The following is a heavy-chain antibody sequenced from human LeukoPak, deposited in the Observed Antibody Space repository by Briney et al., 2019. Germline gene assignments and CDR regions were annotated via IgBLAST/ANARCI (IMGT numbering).Heavy chain of an antibody. Sequence: GGSLRLSCAASGFTFSSYAMSWVRQAPGKGLEWVSAISGSGGSTYYADSVKGRFTISRDNSKNTLYLQMNSLRAEDAAVYYCAKWLGGWFLSSMYYFDYWGQGTLVTVSS. CDR3: AKWLGGWFLSSMYYFDY. V-gene: IGHV3-23*01. D-gene: IGHD3-10*01. J-gene: IGHJ4*02. CDR1: GFTFSSYA. CDR2: ISGSGGST.